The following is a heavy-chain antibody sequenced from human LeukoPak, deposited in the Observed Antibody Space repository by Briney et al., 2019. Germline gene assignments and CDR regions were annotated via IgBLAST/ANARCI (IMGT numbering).Heavy chain of an antibody. J-gene: IGHJ6*03. Sequence: ASVKVSCKASGYTFTSYDINWVRQATGQGLEWMGWMNPNSGNTGYAQKFQGRVTMTRNTSISTAYMELSSLRSEDTAVYYCARSFVDTAMVKYYYYYYMDVWGKGTTVTVSS. CDR3: ARSFVDTAMVKYYYYYYMDV. CDR1: GYTFTSYD. D-gene: IGHD5-18*01. V-gene: IGHV1-8*01. CDR2: MNPNSGNT.